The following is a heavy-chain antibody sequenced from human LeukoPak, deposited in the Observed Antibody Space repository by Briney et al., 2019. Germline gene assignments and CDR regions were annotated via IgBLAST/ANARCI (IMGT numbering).Heavy chain of an antibody. Sequence: SETLSLTCTVSGGSISSGSYYWSWIRQPAGKGLEWIGRIYTSGSTNYNPSLKSRVTISVDTSKNQFSLKLSSVTAADTAVYYCAREDIVVVPAAIDYWGQGTLVTVSS. CDR3: AREDIVVVPAAIDY. D-gene: IGHD2-2*02. CDR1: GGSISSGSYY. J-gene: IGHJ4*02. CDR2: IYTSGST. V-gene: IGHV4-61*02.